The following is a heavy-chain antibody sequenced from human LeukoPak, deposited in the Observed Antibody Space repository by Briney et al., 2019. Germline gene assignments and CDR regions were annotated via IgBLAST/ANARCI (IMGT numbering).Heavy chain of an antibody. CDR3: AKDRDTAMEFDY. Sequence: GRSLRLSCAASGFSFSSYGMHWVRQAPGKGLEWVAVIWYDGSKEYYADSVKGRFTISRDNSKNTLYLQMNSLRAEDTAVYYCAKDRDTAMEFDYWGQGTLVTVSS. CDR2: IWYDGSKE. V-gene: IGHV3-33*06. J-gene: IGHJ4*02. D-gene: IGHD5-18*01. CDR1: GFSFSSYG.